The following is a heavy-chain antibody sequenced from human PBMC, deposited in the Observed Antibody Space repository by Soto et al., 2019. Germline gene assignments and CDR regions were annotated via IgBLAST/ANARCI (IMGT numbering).Heavy chain of an antibody. J-gene: IGHJ3*02. Sequence: SETLSLTCAVYGGSFSGYYWSWIRQPPGKGLEWIGEINHSGSTNYNPSLKSRVTISVDTSKNQFSLKLSSVTAADTAVYYCTSWVQDAFDIWGQGTMVTVSS. V-gene: IGHV4-34*01. CDR3: TSWVQDAFDI. D-gene: IGHD3-10*01. CDR1: GGSFSGYY. CDR2: INHSGST.